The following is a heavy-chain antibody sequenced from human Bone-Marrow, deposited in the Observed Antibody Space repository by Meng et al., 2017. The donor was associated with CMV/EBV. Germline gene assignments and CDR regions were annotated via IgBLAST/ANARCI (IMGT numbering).Heavy chain of an antibody. CDR2: FYPGDSDT. Sequence: KVSCKGSGYSLTGYWIGWVRQMPGKGLEWMGIFYPGDSDTRYSPSFQGQVTISADKSISTAYLQWSSLKASDTAMYYCAYCSGGNGYYYGMDVWGQRTTVTVSS. CDR3: AYCSGGNGYYYGMDV. CDR1: GYSLTGYW. D-gene: IGHD3-16*01. J-gene: IGHJ6*02. V-gene: IGHV5-51*01.